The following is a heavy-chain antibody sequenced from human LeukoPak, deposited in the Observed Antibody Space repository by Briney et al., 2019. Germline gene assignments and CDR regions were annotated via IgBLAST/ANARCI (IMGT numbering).Heavy chain of an antibody. V-gene: IGHV1-2*04. CDR3: AQQYSSSSPLDY. J-gene: IGHJ4*02. Sequence: ASVKVSCKVSGYTFTGYYMHWVRQAPGQGLEWMGWINPNSGGTNYAQKFQGWVTMTRDTSISTAYMELSRLRSDDTAVYYCAQQYSSSSPLDYWGQGTLVTVSS. CDR2: INPNSGGT. CDR1: GYTFTGYY. D-gene: IGHD6-6*01.